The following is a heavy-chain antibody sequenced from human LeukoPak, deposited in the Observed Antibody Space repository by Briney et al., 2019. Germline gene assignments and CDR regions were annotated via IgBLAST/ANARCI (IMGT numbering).Heavy chain of an antibody. J-gene: IGHJ4*02. D-gene: IGHD2-21*02. V-gene: IGHV4-34*01. Sequence: SETLSLTCAVYGVSFSGYYWSWIRQPPGKGLEWIGEINHSGSTNYNPSLKSRVTISVDTSKNQFSLKLSSVTAADTAVYYCARGIWGDTALNYWGQGTLVTVSS. CDR3: ARGIWGDTALNY. CDR2: INHSGST. CDR1: GVSFSGYY.